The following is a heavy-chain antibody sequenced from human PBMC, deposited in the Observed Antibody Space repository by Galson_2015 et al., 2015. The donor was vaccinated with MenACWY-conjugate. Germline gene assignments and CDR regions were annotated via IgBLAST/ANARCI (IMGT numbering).Heavy chain of an antibody. CDR3: ANDRRGGKLWYCTSANGMDV. CDR1: GFTFNLSA. J-gene: IGHJ6*02. V-gene: IGHV3-23*01. CDR2: VSGNGGSA. D-gene: IGHD2-8*02. Sequence: SLRLSCAASGFTFNLSAMTWVRLGPGQGLEWESSVSGNGGSAYSADFLKGRSRISKDNCLYTLFLQLSRLRVDGTAVYYCANDRRGGKLWYCTSANGMDVWGQGTTVIVS.